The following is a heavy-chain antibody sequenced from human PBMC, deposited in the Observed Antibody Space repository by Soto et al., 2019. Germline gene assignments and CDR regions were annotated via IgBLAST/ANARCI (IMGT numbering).Heavy chain of an antibody. V-gene: IGHV4-59*01. CDR1: GASISDYF. Sequence: PSETLSLTCTVAGASISDYFWTWIRQPPGKGLEWIGYFDYGETTNKKSSLNSRFTVSVDTSKSQFYLKVTSVTTADTAVYYSARDTYCGSYCYWILDYWGHGNMVT. J-gene: IGHJ4*01. CDR3: ARDTYCGSYCYWILDY. D-gene: IGHD1-26*01. CDR2: FDYGETT.